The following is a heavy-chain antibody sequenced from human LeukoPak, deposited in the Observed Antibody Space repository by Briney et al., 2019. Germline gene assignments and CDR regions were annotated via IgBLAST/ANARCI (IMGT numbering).Heavy chain of an antibody. D-gene: IGHD3-9*01. J-gene: IGHJ4*02. Sequence: GESLKISCAASGFTFSTYGMHWVRQAPGKGLEWVAFIRYDGNNKFYADSVKGRFTISRDNSKNTLYLQMNSLRPEDTAVYYCARDRHVYYDILTGYASYFEYWGQGALVTVSS. CDR3: ARDRHVYYDILTGYASYFEY. CDR2: IRYDGNNK. V-gene: IGHV3-30*02. CDR1: GFTFSTYG.